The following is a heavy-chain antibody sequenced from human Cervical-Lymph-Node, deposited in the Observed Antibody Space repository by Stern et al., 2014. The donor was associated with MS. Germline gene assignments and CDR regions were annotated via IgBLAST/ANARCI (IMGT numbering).Heavy chain of an antibody. CDR2: IYLSDSDT. V-gene: IGHV5-51*01. J-gene: IGHJ5*02. Sequence: VQLVQSGAEVKKPGESLKISCKGSGYSFPNYWIAWVRQTPGKGLEWMGIIYLSDSDTRYSPSFEGQVTMSVDKSISTAYLQWRGLKASDSAMYYCARGDRRNWFDPWGQGTLVTVSS. CDR3: ARGDRRNWFDP. CDR1: GYSFPNYW. D-gene: IGHD3-10*01.